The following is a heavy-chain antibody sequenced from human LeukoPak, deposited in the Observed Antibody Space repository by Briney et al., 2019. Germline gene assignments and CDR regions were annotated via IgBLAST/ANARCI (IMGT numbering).Heavy chain of an antibody. J-gene: IGHJ4*02. CDR1: GGSFSGYY. CDR2: INHSGST. Sequence: PSETLSLTCAVYGGSFSGYYWSWIRQPPGKGLEWIGEINHSGSTNYNPSLKSRVTISVDTSKIQFSLKLSSVTAADTAVYYCARIGAYTELDYWGQGTLVTVSS. D-gene: IGHD2-21*01. V-gene: IGHV4-34*01. CDR3: ARIGAYTELDY.